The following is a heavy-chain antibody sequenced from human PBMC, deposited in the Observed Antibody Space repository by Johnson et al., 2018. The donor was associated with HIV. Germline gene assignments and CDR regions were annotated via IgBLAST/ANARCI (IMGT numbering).Heavy chain of an antibody. CDR2: VNRGNAM. V-gene: IGHV3-11*04. CDR1: GFTFTDYY. CDR3: ARSYSTDALDV. D-gene: IGHD3-10*01. J-gene: IGHJ3*01. Sequence: QVQLVESGGGLVKPGGSLRLSCAASGFTFTDYYISWIRQAPGKGLEWISYVNRGNAMYYADSVKGRFAISRDNVKNSIYLPLNSLKVEDTAFYYCARSYSTDALDVWGQGTMVTVSS.